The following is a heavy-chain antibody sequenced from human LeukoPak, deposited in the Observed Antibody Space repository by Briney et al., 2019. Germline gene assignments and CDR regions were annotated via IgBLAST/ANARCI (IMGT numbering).Heavy chain of an antibody. Sequence: GGSLRLSCAASGLTFSSYAMSWVRQAPGKGLEWVSAISGSSGHTYYADSVKGRFTISRDNSKNTLYLQTNSLRAEDTAVYYCAKDGGAGPQYYFDYWGQGTLVTVSS. D-gene: IGHD6-19*01. CDR1: GLTFSSYA. CDR3: AKDGGAGPQYYFDY. CDR2: ISGSSGHT. J-gene: IGHJ4*02. V-gene: IGHV3-23*01.